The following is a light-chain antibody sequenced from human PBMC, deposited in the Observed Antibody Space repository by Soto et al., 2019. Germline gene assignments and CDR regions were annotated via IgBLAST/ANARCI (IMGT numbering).Light chain of an antibody. CDR2: DVS. CDR3: SSYTTSNTRQIV. CDR1: SSDVGGYNY. J-gene: IGLJ1*01. Sequence: GQWITISCTGTSSDVGGYNYVSWYQHHPGKAPKLMIFDVSNRPSGVSNRFSGSKSGNTASLTISGLQPEDEADYYCSSYTTSNTRQIVFGTGTKVTVL. V-gene: IGLV2-14*03.